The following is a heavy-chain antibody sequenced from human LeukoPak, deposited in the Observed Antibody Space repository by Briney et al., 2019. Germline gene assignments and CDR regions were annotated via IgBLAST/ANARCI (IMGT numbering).Heavy chain of an antibody. CDR3: ARRPHYYYFYYMDV. V-gene: IGHV4-39*07. CDR1: GASISSSSSY. J-gene: IGHJ6*03. CDR2: IYSRGNT. Sequence: PSETLSLTCTVSGASISSSSSYWGWIRQPPGKGLEWLGNIYSRGNTYYKPSLRSRVTISIDTSKNQFSLRLTSVTAEDTAVYYCARRPHYYYFYYMDVWGKGTTVTVSS.